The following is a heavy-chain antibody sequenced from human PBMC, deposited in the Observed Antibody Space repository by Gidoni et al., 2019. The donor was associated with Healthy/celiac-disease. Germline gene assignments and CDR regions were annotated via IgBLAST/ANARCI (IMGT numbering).Heavy chain of an antibody. CDR3: ARGRDYYDSSGPLFDY. D-gene: IGHD3-22*01. CDR1: GFTVSSNY. Sequence: EVQLVESGGGLIQPGGSLRLSCAASGFTVSSNYMSWVRQAPGKGLEWVSVIYSGGTTYYADSVKGRFTISRDNSKNTLYLQMNSLRAEDTAVYYCARGRDYYDSSGPLFDYWGQGTLVTVSS. CDR2: IYSGGTT. V-gene: IGHV3-53*01. J-gene: IGHJ4*02.